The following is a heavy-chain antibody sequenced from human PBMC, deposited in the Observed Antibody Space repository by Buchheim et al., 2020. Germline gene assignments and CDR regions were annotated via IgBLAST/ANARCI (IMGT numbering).Heavy chain of an antibody. Sequence: EVQLVQSGAEVKKPGESLKISCKASGYSFTSYWIAWVRQMPGKGLEWMGIIYPGDSDTRYNPSLQGQVTISADKSISTAYPQWSSLKASDTAMYFCARESQWPNYYYYGIDVWGQGTT. CDR2: IYPGDSDT. CDR3: ARESQWPNYYYYGIDV. V-gene: IGHV5-51*01. D-gene: IGHD6-19*01. CDR1: GYSFTSYW. J-gene: IGHJ6*02.